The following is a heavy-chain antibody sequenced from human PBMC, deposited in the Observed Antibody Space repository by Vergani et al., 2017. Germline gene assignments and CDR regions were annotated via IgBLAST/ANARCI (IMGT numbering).Heavy chain of an antibody. Sequence: QVQLVESGGGVVQPGRSLRLSCAASGFTFRSYGMHWVRQAPGKGLEWVAVISYDGSNKYYADSVKGRFTISRDNSKNTLYLQMNSLRAEDTAVYYCAKGDSSSWYGAFDYWGQGTLVTVSS. V-gene: IGHV3-30*18. D-gene: IGHD6-13*01. CDR3: AKGDSSSWYGAFDY. CDR2: ISYDGSNK. J-gene: IGHJ4*02. CDR1: GFTFRSYG.